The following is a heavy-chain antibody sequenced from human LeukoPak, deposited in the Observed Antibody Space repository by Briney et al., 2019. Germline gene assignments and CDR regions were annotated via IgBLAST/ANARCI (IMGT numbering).Heavy chain of an antibody. J-gene: IGHJ6*03. CDR1: GFTFSSYA. CDR3: AKGLRTGVGPYMGYHYYMDV. Sequence: GSLRLSCAASGFTFSSYAMSWVRQAPGKGLQWVSTINDNGAGTYYADSVKGRSTISRDNSYNTVSLQMNSLRDEDTGVYYCAKGLRTGVGPYMGYHYYMDVWGKGATVTVSS. V-gene: IGHV3-23*01. D-gene: IGHD3-16*01. CDR2: INDNGAGT.